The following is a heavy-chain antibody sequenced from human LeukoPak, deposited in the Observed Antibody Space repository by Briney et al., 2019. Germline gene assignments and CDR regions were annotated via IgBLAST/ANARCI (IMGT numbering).Heavy chain of an antibody. CDR1: GYSISSGYY. CDR2: IYHSGST. CDR3: ASTSSSSSSQFDY. D-gene: IGHD6-6*01. Sequence: PSETLSLTCAVSGYSISSGYYWGWIRQPPGKGLEWIGSIYHSGSTYYNPSLKSRVTISVDTSKNQFSLKLSSVTAADTAVYYCASTSSSSSSQFDYWGLGTLVTVSS. V-gene: IGHV4-38-2*01. J-gene: IGHJ4*02.